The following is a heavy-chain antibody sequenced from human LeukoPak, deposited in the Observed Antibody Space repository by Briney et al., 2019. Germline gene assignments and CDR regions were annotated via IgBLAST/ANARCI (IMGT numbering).Heavy chain of an antibody. CDR3: AREGGTMEACFDN. J-gene: IGHJ4*02. CDR2: AYYRSKWKN. CDR1: GDSVSSGSSA. Sequence: SQTLSLTCAISGDSVSSGSSAWNWIRQSPSRGLERLGRAYYRSKWKNDYAVSVKSRIIINADTSRNQFPLQLNSVTPEDTAVYFCAREGGTMEACFDNWGQGILVTVSS. V-gene: IGHV6-1*01. D-gene: IGHD4/OR15-4a*01.